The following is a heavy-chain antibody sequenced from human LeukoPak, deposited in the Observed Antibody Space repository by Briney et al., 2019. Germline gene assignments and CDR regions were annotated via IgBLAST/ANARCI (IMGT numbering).Heavy chain of an antibody. V-gene: IGHV4-59*01. CDR2: IYYSGST. CDR3: AREVAGRFDY. D-gene: IGHD6-19*01. CDR1: GGSISSYY. Sequence: SETLSLTCTVSGGSISSYYWSWIRQPPGKGLEWIGYIYYSGSTNYNPSLKSRVTISVDTSKNQFSLKLSSVTAADTAVYHCAREVAGRFDYWGQGTLVTVSS. J-gene: IGHJ4*02.